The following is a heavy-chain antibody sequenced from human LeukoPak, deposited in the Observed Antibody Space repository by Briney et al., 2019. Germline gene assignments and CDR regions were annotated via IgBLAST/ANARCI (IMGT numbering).Heavy chain of an antibody. CDR1: GGSISSYY. V-gene: IGHV4-4*07. Sequence: PSETLSLTCTVSGGSISSYYWSWIRQPAGKGLEWIGRIYTSGSTNYNPSLKSRVTMSVDTSKNQFSLKMSSVTAADTAVYYCAAGDEVATITLWGQGTLVTVSS. CDR3: AAGDEVATITL. CDR2: IYTSGST. J-gene: IGHJ4*02. D-gene: IGHD5-12*01.